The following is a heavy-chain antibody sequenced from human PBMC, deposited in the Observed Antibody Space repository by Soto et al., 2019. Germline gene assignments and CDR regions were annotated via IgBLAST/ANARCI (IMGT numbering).Heavy chain of an antibody. Sequence: SETLSLTCTVSGGSISSYYWSWIRQPPGKGLERIGYIYYSGSTNYNPSLKSRVTISVDTSKNQFSLKLSSVTAADTAVYYCAREGFVCSGGSCYSNYFDYWGQGTLVTVSS. D-gene: IGHD2-15*01. V-gene: IGHV4-59*01. CDR1: GGSISSYY. CDR2: IYYSGST. CDR3: AREGFVCSGGSCYSNYFDY. J-gene: IGHJ4*02.